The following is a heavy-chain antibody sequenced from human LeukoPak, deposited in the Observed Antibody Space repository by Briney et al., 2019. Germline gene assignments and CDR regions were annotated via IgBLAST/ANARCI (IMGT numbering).Heavy chain of an antibody. CDR2: IHTSGDT. CDR3: ARHAADYYMDV. D-gene: IGHD6-25*01. V-gene: IGHV4-4*09. Sequence: SETLSLTCTVSGDSIRNYYCSWIRQPPGKGLEWIAFIHTSGDTNYNPSLKTRATISVDMSKNQFSLRLGSVTAADTAVYYCARHAADYYMDVWGQGTTVTVSS. CDR1: GDSIRNYY. J-gene: IGHJ6*03.